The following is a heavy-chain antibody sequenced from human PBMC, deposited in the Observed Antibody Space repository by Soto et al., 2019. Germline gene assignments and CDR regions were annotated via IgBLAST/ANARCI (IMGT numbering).Heavy chain of an antibody. CDR2: FYHGGSS. J-gene: IGHJ4*01. CDR1: GYAISSGYY. CDR3: ARALMVTTRSGNSYYFDH. Sequence: SETLSLTCAVSGYAISSGYYWGWIRQPPGKGLEWIGSFYHGGSSYFNPSLKSRVTMSVETSKNQFSLKLSSVTAADTAVYFCARALMVTTRSGNSYYFDHWGQGTLVTVSS. V-gene: IGHV4-38-2*01. D-gene: IGHD4-17*01.